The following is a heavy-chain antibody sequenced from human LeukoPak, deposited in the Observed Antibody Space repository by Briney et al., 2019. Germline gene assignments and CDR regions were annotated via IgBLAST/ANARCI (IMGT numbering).Heavy chain of an antibody. Sequence: GGSLRLSCAASGFTFSSYAMSWVRQAPGKGLEWVSAISGSGGSTYYADSVKGRFTISRDNAKNSLYLQMNSLRAEDTAVYYCARVLMGHGMDVWGQGTTVTVSS. V-gene: IGHV3-23*01. J-gene: IGHJ6*02. CDR3: ARVLMGHGMDV. CDR2: ISGSGGST. D-gene: IGHD2-8*01. CDR1: GFTFSSYA.